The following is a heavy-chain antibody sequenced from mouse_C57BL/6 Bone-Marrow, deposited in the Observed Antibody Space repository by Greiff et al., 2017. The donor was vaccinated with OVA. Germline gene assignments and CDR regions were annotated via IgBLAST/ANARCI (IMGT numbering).Heavy chain of an antibody. Sequence: QVQLKESGAELVRPGTSVKVSCKASGYAFTNYLIEWVKQRPGQGLEWIGVIIPGSGGTNSNEKFKGKATLTADKSSSTAYMQRSSLTSDDSSVYFCARSCRQLRFPYYFDYWGQGTTLTGSS. V-gene: IGHV1-54*01. CDR3: ARSCRQLRFPYYFDY. D-gene: IGHD3-2*02. J-gene: IGHJ2*01. CDR1: GYAFTNYL. CDR2: IIPGSGGT.